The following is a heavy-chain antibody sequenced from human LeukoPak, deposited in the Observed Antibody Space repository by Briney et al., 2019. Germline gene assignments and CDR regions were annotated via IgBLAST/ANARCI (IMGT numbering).Heavy chain of an antibody. CDR2: TNVAGNT. Sequence: GGSLRLSCAASGFTLSSHDVHWVRQVPGKGLEWISATNVAGNTYYSDSVKGRFSVSRDNAKNSVHLQMTSLRAGDTAVYHCAREPDVYGSWYFDLWGRGTQVTVSS. D-gene: IGHD2-8*01. V-gene: IGHV3-13*01. CDR3: AREPDVYGSWYFDL. CDR1: GFTLSSHD. J-gene: IGHJ2*01.